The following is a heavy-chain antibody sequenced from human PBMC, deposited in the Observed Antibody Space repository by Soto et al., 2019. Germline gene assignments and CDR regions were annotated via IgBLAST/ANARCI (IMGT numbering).Heavy chain of an antibody. J-gene: IGHJ4*02. CDR1: GFTFSSYS. CDR3: ARGIFSYDSSATPGY. D-gene: IGHD3-22*01. V-gene: IGHV3-21*01. Sequence: PGGSLRLSCAASGFTFSSYSMNWVRQAPGKGLEWVSSISSRTSYTYYADSVKGRFTISRDNAKNSLYLQMNSLRAEDTAVYYCARGIFSYDSSATPGYWGQGTLVTVSS. CDR2: ISSRTSYT.